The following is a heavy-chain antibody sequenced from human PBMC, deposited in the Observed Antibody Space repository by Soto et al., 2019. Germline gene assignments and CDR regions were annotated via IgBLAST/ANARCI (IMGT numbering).Heavy chain of an antibody. CDR3: ARVPSP. CDR2: IYHSAST. CDR1: GGSISSGGYS. V-gene: IGHV4-30-2*01. Sequence: QLQLQESGSGLVKPSQTLSLTCAVSGGSISSGGYSWSWTRQPPGKGLEWIGYIYHSASTYYNPSLKSRVTISVDRSKNPLSLKLSSVAAPDTAVYYCARVPSPWGQGTLVTVSS. J-gene: IGHJ5*02.